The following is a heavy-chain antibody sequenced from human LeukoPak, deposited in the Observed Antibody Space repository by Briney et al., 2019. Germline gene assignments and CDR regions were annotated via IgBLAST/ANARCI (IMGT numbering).Heavy chain of an antibody. CDR1: GYSISSGYY. CDR3: ARVPTGGDYGVQLLL. CDR2: IYHSGST. D-gene: IGHD4-17*01. J-gene: IGHJ4*02. V-gene: IGHV4-38-2*02. Sequence: PSETLSLTCTVSGYSISSGYYWGWIRQPPGKGLEWIGSIYHSGSTYYNPSLKSRVTISVDTSKNQFSLKLSSVTAADTAVYYCARVPTGGDYGVQLLLWGQGTLVTVSS.